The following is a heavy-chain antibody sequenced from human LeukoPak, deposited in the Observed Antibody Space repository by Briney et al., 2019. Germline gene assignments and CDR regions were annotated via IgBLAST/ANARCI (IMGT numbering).Heavy chain of an antibody. CDR1: GFTFSSYS. CDR2: ISSSSGYI. Sequence: PGGSLRLSCAASGFTFSSYSMNWVRQAPGKGLEWVSSISSSSGYIYYADSVKGRFTISRDNAKKSLYLQMDSLRAEDTAVYYCAREIVTSTSFDSWGQGTLVIVSS. CDR3: AREIVTSTSFDS. V-gene: IGHV3-21*01. D-gene: IGHD5-12*01. J-gene: IGHJ4*02.